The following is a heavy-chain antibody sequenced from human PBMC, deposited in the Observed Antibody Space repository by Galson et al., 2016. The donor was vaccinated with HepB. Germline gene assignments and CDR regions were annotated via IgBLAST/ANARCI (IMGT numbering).Heavy chain of an antibody. CDR1: GFTFSTHT. CDR2: ISYDRLNK. Sequence: LRLSCAASGFTFSTHTMHWVRQAPGKGLEWVALISYDRLNKHYTDSVKGRFSISRDNSKNTVSLLVSNLRAEDTGMYYCARQGSSSPYYFDYWGQGTLVTVSS. J-gene: IGHJ4*02. D-gene: IGHD6-6*01. V-gene: IGHV3-30*04. CDR3: ARQGSSSPYYFDY.